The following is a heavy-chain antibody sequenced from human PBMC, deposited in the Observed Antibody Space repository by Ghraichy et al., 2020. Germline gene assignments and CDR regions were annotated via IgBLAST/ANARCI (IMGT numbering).Heavy chain of an antibody. CDR2: ISGSDGNT. CDR1: GFTFKNYA. D-gene: IGHD4-11*01. J-gene: IGHJ4*02. Sequence: GGSLRLSCAASGFTFKNYAMSWVRQAPGKGLQWVSAISGSDGNTYYADSVKGRFTIFRDISKNTLYLQMNGLRVEDTAVYYCAKRTITFDYWGQGTLVTVSS. CDR3: AKRTITFDY. V-gene: IGHV3-23*01.